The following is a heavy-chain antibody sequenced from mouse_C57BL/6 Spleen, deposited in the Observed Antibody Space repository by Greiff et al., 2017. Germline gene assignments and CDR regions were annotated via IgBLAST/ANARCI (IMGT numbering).Heavy chain of an antibody. CDR2: IYPRSGNT. CDR3: ARGGPWFAY. V-gene: IGHV1-81*01. CDR1: GYTFTSYG. Sequence: QVQLKESGAELARPGASVKLSCKASGYTFTSYGISWVKQRTGQGLEWIGEIYPRSGNTYYNEKFKGKATLTADKSSSTAYMELRSLTSADSAVYFCARGGPWFAYWGQGTLVTVSA. J-gene: IGHJ3*01.